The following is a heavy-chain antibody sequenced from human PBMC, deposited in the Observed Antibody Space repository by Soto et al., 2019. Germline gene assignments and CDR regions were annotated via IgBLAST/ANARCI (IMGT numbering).Heavy chain of an antibody. J-gene: IGHJ4*02. V-gene: IGHV3-23*01. CDR1: GFPFSSSA. CDR3: ARHGGSGSFDY. Sequence: EVQLLESGGGLVQPGGSLRLSCAVSGFPFSSSAMSWVRQAPGKGLEWVSSTSASGDSTYYADSVKGRFTISRDNSKNTLYLQMNSLRAEDTAVCYCARHGGSGSFDYWGQGTLVTVSS. D-gene: IGHD6-19*01. CDR2: TSASGDST.